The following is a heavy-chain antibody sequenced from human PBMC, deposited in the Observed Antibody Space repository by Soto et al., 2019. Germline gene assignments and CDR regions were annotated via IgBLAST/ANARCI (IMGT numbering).Heavy chain of an antibody. V-gene: IGHV4-59*12. J-gene: IGHJ5*02. Sequence: SETLSLTCTVSGGSISSYYWIWIRQPPGKGLEWIGYIYYSGSTNYNPSLKSRVTISVDTSKNQFSLKLSSVTAADTAVYYCARVDDTPPGGWFDPWGQGTLVTVS. CDR2: IYYSGST. CDR3: ARVDDTPPGGWFDP. D-gene: IGHD3-9*01. CDR1: GGSISSYY.